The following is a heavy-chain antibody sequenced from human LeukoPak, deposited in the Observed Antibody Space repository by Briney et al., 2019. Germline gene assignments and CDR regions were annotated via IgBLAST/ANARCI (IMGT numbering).Heavy chain of an antibody. J-gene: IGHJ4*02. CDR1: GFTFSSNE. CDR2: ISSSGGTM. V-gene: IGHV3-48*03. Sequence: GGSLRLSCAASGFTFSSNEMNWVRQAPGKGLEWVSYISSSGGTMFYADSVKGRFTISRDNAKNSVYLQMNSLRAEDTAVYYCAKDSLDYWGQGILVTVSS. CDR3: AKDSLDY.